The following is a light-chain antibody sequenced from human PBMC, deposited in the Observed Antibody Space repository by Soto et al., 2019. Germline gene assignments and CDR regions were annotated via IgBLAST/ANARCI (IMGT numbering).Light chain of an antibody. CDR2: GAS. V-gene: IGKV3-20*01. CDR3: QQYGSSPLT. J-gene: IGKJ4*01. Sequence: EIVLTQSPGTLSLSPGERATLSCRASQSVSSSFLAWYQQKPGQAPRLLIYGASSRATGIPDRFSGSGSRTDSTLTISRLAPEDVGVYYCQQYGSSPLTFGEGTKVEIK. CDR1: QSVSSSF.